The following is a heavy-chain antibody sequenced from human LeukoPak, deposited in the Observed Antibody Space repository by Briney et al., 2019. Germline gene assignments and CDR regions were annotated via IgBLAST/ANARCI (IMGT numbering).Heavy chain of an antibody. V-gene: IGHV3-23*01. D-gene: IGHD3-9*01. J-gene: IGHJ6*02. CDR2: ISGSGGST. CDR1: GFTFSSYA. CDR3: VPPSLHRITIFVGDV. Sequence: PGGSLRLSCAASGFTFSSYAMSWVRQAPGKGLEWVSAISGSGGSTYYADSVKGRFTISRDNSKNTLYLQMNSLRAEDTAVYARVPPSLHRITIFVGDVWGQGTTVTVSS.